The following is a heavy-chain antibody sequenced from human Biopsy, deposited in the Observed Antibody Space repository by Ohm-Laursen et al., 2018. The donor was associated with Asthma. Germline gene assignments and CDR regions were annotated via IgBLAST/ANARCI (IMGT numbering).Heavy chain of an antibody. J-gene: IGHJ6*02. CDR1: GGSFSSNY. D-gene: IGHD1-26*01. CDR3: ARGSSSRLSQWELLVSGGKRAHSYYGMDV. V-gene: IGHV4-34*01. Sequence: SETLSLTCAVYGGSFSSNYWSWIRQTPGKGLEWLGETHHRGYTKYNPSPRSRLTLSVDTSKNQFSLRMTSGTAADTAVYYCARGSSSRLSQWELLVSGGKRAHSYYGMDVWGQGTTVTVSS. CDR2: THHRGYT.